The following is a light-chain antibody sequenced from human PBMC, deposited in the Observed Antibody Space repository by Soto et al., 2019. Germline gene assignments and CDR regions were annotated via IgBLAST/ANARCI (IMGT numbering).Light chain of an antibody. CDR2: DVT. CDR1: SSDVGGYNY. CDR3: CSYAGGPYV. V-gene: IGLV2-11*01. Sequence: QSVLTQPRSVSGSLGQSVAIFCTGTSSDVGGYNYVSWYQQHPGKAPRVIIYDVTKRPSGVPDRFSGSKSGSTASLTISGLQAEDEADYYCCSYAGGPYVFGPGTKVTVL. J-gene: IGLJ1*01.